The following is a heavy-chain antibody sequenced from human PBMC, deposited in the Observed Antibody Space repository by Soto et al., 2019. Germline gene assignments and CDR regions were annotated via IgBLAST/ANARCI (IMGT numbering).Heavy chain of an antibody. CDR2: SNAGNGNT. D-gene: IGHD3-16*01. Sequence: QVQLVQSGAEVKKPGASVKGSCKASGYTFTSYAMHWVRQAPGQRLEWMGWSNAGNGNTKYSQKFQGRVTITRDTSASTAYMELSSLRSEDTAVYYCAREGSTRRLYGMDVWGQGTTVTVSS. J-gene: IGHJ6*02. CDR3: AREGSTRRLYGMDV. CDR1: GYTFTSYA. V-gene: IGHV1-3*01.